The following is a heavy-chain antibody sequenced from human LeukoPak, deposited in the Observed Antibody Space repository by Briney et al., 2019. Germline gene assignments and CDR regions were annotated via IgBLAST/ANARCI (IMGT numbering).Heavy chain of an antibody. D-gene: IGHD6-19*01. CDR2: ISAYNGNT. CDR3: AREEKSGPGIAVAGTNY. V-gene: IGHV1-18*01. J-gene: IGHJ4*02. CDR1: GYTFTSYG. Sequence: ASVKVSCKASGYTFTSYGISWVRQAPGQGLEWMGWISAYNGNTNYAQKLQGRVTMTTDTSTSTAYMELRSLRSDDTAVYYCAREEKSGPGIAVAGTNYWGQRTLVTVSS.